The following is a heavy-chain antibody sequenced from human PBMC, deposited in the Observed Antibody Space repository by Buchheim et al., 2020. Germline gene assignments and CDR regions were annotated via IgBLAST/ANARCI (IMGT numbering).Heavy chain of an antibody. CDR3: ARGGLGYCSGGSCYKHFQH. J-gene: IGHJ1*01. V-gene: IGHV4-34*01. Sequence: QVQLQQWGAGLLKPSETLSLTCAVHGGSFSGYYWSWIRQPPGKGLEWIGEINHSGSTHYNPSLKSRVTISVDTSNNQFSLKLSSVTAADTAVYYCARGGLGYCSGGSCYKHFQHWGQGTL. CDR2: INHSGST. CDR1: GGSFSGYY. D-gene: IGHD2-15*01.